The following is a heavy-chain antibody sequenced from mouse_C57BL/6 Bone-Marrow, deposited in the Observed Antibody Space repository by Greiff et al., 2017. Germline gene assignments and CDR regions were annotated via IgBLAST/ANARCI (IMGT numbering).Heavy chain of an antibody. J-gene: IGHJ1*03. CDR2: IDPSDSYT. Sequence: QVQLKESGAELVMPGASVKLSCKASGYTFTSYWMHWVKQRPGPGLEWIGEIDPSDSYTNYNQKFKGKSTLTVDKSSSTAYMRLSSLTSEDSAVYYCARSELYWYFDFWGTGTTVTVSS. CDR1: GYTFTSYW. V-gene: IGHV1-69*01. CDR3: ARSELYWYFDF.